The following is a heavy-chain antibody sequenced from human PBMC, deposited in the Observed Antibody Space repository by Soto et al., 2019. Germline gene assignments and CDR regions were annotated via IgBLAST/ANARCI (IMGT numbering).Heavy chain of an antibody. D-gene: IGHD6-13*01. V-gene: IGHV4-59*01. CDR3: ARCQAAAGPDTNNYYYSGMDV. CDR2: IYYSGST. CDR1: GGSISSYY. J-gene: IGHJ6*02. Sequence: PSETLSLTCTVSGGSISSYYWGWIRQPPGKGLERIGYIYYSGSTNYNPSLKSRVTISVDTSKNQFSLKLSSVTAADTAVYYCARCQAAAGPDTNNYYYSGMDVWGQGTTVTVSS.